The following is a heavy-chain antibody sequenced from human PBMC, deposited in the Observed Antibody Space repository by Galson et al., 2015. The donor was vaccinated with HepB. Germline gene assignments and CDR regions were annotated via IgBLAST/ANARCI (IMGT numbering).Heavy chain of an antibody. D-gene: IGHD6-25*01. CDR2: ISYDGSNK. J-gene: IGHJ4*02. Sequence: SLRLSCAASGFTFSSYAMHWVRQAPGKGLEWVAVISYDGSNKYYADSVKGRFTISRDNSKNTLYLQMNSLRAEDTAVYYCARESAAEDYFDYWGQGTLVTVSS. V-gene: IGHV3-30*04. CDR1: GFTFSSYA. CDR3: ARESAAEDYFDY.